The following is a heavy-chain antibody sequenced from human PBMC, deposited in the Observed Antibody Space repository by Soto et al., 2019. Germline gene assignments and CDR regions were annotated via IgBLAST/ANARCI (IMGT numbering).Heavy chain of an antibody. D-gene: IGHD3-3*01. J-gene: IGHJ4*02. CDR3: AKGRYDFWSPCYFDS. V-gene: IGHV3-9*01. CDR1: GLNFDDFA. CDR2: ITWNSRVL. Sequence: EVQLVESGGRLVQPGRSLRLSCVGTGLNFDDFAMHWVRQAPGKGLEWVSGITWNSRVLAYADSVKGRFTISRDNARNSVYLQMDSLRDEDTALYYCAKGRYDFWSPCYFDSWGQGTLVTVSS.